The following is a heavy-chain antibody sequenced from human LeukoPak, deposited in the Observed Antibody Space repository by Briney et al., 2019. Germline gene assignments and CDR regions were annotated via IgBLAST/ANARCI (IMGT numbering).Heavy chain of an antibody. J-gene: IGHJ4*02. CDR1: GFTFSDYG. V-gene: IGHV3-23*01. CDR2: ISTLGGST. Sequence: PGGSLRLSCAASGFTFSDYGMSWVRRAPGKGLEWVSTISTLGGSTFYADSLRGRFTISRDNSKNTLYLQMNSLRAEDTAVYYCAKRGEPLPAGGSVYFDYWGQGTLVTVSS. CDR3: AKRGEPLPAGGSVYFDY. D-gene: IGHD6-13*01.